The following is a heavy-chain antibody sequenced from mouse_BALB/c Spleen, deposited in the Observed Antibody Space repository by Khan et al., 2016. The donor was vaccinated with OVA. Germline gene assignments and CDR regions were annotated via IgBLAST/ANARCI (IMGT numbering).Heavy chain of an antibody. CDR2: ISYSGST. J-gene: IGHJ2*01. V-gene: IGHV3-2*02. Sequence: EVKLLESGPGLVKPSQSLSLTCTVTGYSITSGYGWNWIRQFPGNKLEWMGYISYSGSTNYNPSLKSRISITRDTSKNPFFLQLHSVTTEDTATRYSAKGDKIEYWGQGTTLTVSS. CDR1: GYSITSGYG. CDR3: AKGDKIEY.